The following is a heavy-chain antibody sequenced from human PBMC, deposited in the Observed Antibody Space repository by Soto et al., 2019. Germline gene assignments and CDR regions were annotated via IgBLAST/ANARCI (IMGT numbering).Heavy chain of an antibody. V-gene: IGHV4-59*01. J-gene: IGHJ4*02. D-gene: IGHD1-1*01. CDR2: IVYSWST. CDR1: GGSINSYF. Sequence: QVQLQESGPGLVKPSETLSLTCAVSGGSINSYFWSWVRQPPGKGLERVGYIVYSWSTSYNPSLESRVTISRDTAQNQVFLNLRSATAANTAVYYCAPTPTTGVVSPAMFYWGRGTLVTVPS. CDR3: APTPTTGVVSPAMFY.